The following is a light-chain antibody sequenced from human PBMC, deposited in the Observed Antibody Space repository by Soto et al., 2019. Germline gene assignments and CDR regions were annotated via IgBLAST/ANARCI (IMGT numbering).Light chain of an antibody. CDR2: GAS. CDR1: QSVNNNY. Sequence: EIALTQSPDTLSLSPGDSATLSCRASQSVNNNYVAWYQQKPGRAPSLLIYGASNRATGIPDRFSGSGSGTDFTLTISRLEPEDFALFYCQQHDDSNTFGQGTRLEIE. V-gene: IGKV3-20*01. J-gene: IGKJ5*01. CDR3: QQHDDSNT.